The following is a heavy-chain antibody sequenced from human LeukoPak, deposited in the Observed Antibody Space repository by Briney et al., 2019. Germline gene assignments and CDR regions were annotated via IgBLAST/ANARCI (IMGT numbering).Heavy chain of an antibody. Sequence: PSETLSLTCTVSGGSISSYYWSWIRQPPGKGLEWIGYIYYSGSTNYNPSLKSRVTISADTSKNQFSLKLSSVTAADTAVYYCARTIRSGLAWFDPWGQGTLVTVSS. V-gene: IGHV4-59*01. D-gene: IGHD3-3*01. J-gene: IGHJ5*02. CDR1: GGSISSYY. CDR3: ARTIRSGLAWFDP. CDR2: IYYSGST.